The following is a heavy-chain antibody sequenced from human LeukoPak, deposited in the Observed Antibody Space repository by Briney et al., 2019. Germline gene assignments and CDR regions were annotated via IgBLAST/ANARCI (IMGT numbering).Heavy chain of an antibody. V-gene: IGHV3-21*01. CDR2: ISMRTNNI. CDR3: ARGGIAVQHRDVFDI. CDR1: GFTFSTYN. Sequence: GGSLRLSCAASGFTFSTYNMNWVRQAPGKGLEWVSSISMRTNNIYYADSVKGRFTISRDNAKNSPYLQMDSLRADDTAMYYCARGGIAVQHRDVFDIWGQGTMVTVSS. J-gene: IGHJ3*02. D-gene: IGHD6-19*01.